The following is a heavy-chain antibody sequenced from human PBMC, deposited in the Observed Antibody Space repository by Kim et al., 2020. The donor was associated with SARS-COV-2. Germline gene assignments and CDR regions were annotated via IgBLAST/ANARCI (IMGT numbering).Heavy chain of an antibody. V-gene: IGHV7-4-1*02. CDR1: GYTFTSYA. CDR3: ARGASADRTPLQLLLRWWYFDL. J-gene: IGHJ2*01. CDR2: INTNTGNP. Sequence: ASVKVSCKASGYTFTSYAMNWVRQAPGQGLEWMGWINTNTGNPTYAQGFTGRFVFSLDTSVSTAYLQISSLKAEDTAVYYCARGASADRTPLQLLLRWWYFDLWGRGTLVTVSS. D-gene: IGHD2-15*01.